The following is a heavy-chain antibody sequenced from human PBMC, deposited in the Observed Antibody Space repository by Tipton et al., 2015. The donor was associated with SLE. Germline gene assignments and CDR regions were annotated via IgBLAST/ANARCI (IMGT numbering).Heavy chain of an antibody. CDR3: AGESSSWTRGYFDY. CDR1: GGSISSGGYY. D-gene: IGHD6-13*01. V-gene: IGHV4-61*08. J-gene: IGHJ4*02. CDR2: IYHSGST. Sequence: TLSLTCTVSGGSISSGGYYWSWIRQHPGKGLEWIGEIYHSGSTNYNPSLKSRVTISVDTSKNQFSLKLSSVTAADTAVYYCAGESSSWTRGYFDYWGQGTLVTVSS.